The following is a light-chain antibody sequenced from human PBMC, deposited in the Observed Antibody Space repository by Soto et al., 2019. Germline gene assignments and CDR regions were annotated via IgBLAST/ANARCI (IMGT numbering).Light chain of an antibody. CDR2: AAS. CDR3: QQSYSTPRT. V-gene: IGKV1-39*01. Sequence: DIQMTQSASSLSASVGDRVTITCRASQSISSYLNWYQQKPGKAPKLLIYAASSLQSGVPSRFSGSGYGTDFNLTISSLQTEGFATYYCQQSYSTPRTFGGGTKVDIK. CDR1: QSISSY. J-gene: IGKJ4*01.